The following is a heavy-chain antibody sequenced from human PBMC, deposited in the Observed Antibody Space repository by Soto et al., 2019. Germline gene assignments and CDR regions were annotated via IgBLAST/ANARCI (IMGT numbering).Heavy chain of an antibody. D-gene: IGHD2-15*01. V-gene: IGHV3-48*02. J-gene: IGHJ4*02. CDR2: ISPRGDNI. CDR3: AKGPHPNMGCHYYFDS. Sequence: PGGSLRLSCVACGFSLANFAINWVRQTPGKGLEWISYISPRGDNIYYAESVKGRFTISRDNARNSLFLQMNSLRDEDAALYYCAKGPHPNMGCHYYFDSWGQRVPLAVSS. CDR1: GFSLANFA.